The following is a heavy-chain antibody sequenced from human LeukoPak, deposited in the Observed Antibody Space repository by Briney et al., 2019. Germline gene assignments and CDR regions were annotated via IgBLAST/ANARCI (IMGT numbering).Heavy chain of an antibody. CDR1: GFTFSTYA. Sequence: GGSLRLSCAASGFTFSTYAMHWVRQAPGKGLEWVAVISNDATKKYYADSVKGRSTISRDNSENTLYLQMNSLRAEDTAVYYCAKDMNTVTSTFDYWGQGTLVTVSS. V-gene: IGHV3-30*18. D-gene: IGHD4-17*01. CDR3: AKDMNTVTSTFDY. J-gene: IGHJ4*02. CDR2: ISNDATKK.